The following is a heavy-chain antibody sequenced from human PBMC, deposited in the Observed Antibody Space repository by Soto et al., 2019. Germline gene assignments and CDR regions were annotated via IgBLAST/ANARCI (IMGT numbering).Heavy chain of an antibody. Sequence: WTWIRQPPGKELEWIGYIYYSGSTYYSPSLRSRLSMSVDTSENQFSLHLSSVTAADTAVYYCARMKGEDYYNRNFDYWGQGILVTVSS. CDR2: IYYSGST. J-gene: IGHJ4*02. V-gene: IGHV4-31*02. D-gene: IGHD3-22*01. CDR3: ARMKGEDYYNRNFDY.